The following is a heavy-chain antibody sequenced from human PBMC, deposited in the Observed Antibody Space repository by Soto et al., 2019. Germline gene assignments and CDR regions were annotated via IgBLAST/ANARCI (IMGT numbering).Heavy chain of an antibody. Sequence: PGGSLRLSCAAPGFTFSSYAMSWVRQAPGKGLEWVSAISGSGGSTYYADSVKGRFTISRDNSKNTRYLQMNSLRAEDTAVYYCADSGYGHDAFDIWGQGTMVTVSS. CDR2: ISGSGGST. CDR1: GFTFSSYA. V-gene: IGHV3-23*01. D-gene: IGHD5-12*01. J-gene: IGHJ3*02. CDR3: ADSGYGHDAFDI.